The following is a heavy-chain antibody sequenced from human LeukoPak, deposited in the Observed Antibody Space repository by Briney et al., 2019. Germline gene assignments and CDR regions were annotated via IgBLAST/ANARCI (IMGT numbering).Heavy chain of an antibody. CDR2: IHTSGST. D-gene: IGHD3-22*01. J-gene: IGHJ4*02. CDR1: VDYSSIYY. Sequence: PSETMSLTCTVTVDYSSIYYCSWLRQPTGKGLEWLGYIHTSGSTTYNPSLRGRVAISLDTSKNQFSLRLSSATAADSAVYYCASHSGTWGYLDVWGQGALVTVSS. V-gene: IGHV4-4*09. CDR3: ASHSGTWGYLDV.